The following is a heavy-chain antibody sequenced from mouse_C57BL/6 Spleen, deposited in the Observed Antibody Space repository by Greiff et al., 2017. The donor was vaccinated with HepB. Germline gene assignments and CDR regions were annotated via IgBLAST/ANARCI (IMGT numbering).Heavy chain of an antibody. CDR3: ARPIGDGFPYAMDY. Sequence: EVQLQQSGPELVKPGASVKIPCKASGYTFTDYNMDWVKQSHGKSLEWIGDINPNNGGTIYNQKFKGKARLTVDKSSSTAYMELRSLTSEDTAVYYCARPIGDGFPYAMDYWGQGTSVTVSS. V-gene: IGHV1-18*01. D-gene: IGHD2-3*01. J-gene: IGHJ4*01. CDR1: GYTFTDYN. CDR2: INPNNGGT.